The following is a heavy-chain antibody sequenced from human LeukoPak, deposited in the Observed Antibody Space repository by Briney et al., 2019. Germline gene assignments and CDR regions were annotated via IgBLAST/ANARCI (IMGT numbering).Heavy chain of an antibody. CDR2: IWYDGSNK. CDR3: ARDPYYYGSGSLEAGKWSDP. CDR1: GFTFSNYG. D-gene: IGHD3-10*01. Sequence: GGSLRLSCAALGFTFSNYGMHWVRQAPGKGLEWVAVIWYDGSNKYYADSVKGRFSISRDNSKNTLYLQMNSLRAEDTAVYYCARDPYYYGSGSLEAGKWSDPWGQGTLVTVSS. V-gene: IGHV3-33*01. J-gene: IGHJ5*02.